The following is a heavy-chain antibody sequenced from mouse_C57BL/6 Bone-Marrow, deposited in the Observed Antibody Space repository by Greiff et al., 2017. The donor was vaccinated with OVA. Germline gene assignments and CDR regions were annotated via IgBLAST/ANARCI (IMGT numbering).Heavy chain of an antibody. CDR1: GYTFTSYW. D-gene: IGHD1-1*01. Sequence: VQLQQSGAELVKPGASVKLSCKASGYTFTSYWMHWVKQRPGRGLEWIGRIDPNSGGTKYNEKFKSKATLTVDKPYSTAYMQLSSLTSEDSAVYYCASYYYGSSYDWYFDVWGTGTTVTVSS. J-gene: IGHJ1*03. CDR3: ASYYYGSSYDWYFDV. V-gene: IGHV1-72*01. CDR2: IDPNSGGT.